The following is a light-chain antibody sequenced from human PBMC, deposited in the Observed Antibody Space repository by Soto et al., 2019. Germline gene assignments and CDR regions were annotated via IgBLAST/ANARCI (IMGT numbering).Light chain of an antibody. Sequence: QAVVPQPASVSGSPGQSITISCTGTSSDVGGYDYVSWYQQHPGKPPKIMIYEVSNRPSGVSSRFYGSKSGNTASLTISGLRAEDEADYYCSSYTSSLSVFGTGTKLTVL. V-gene: IGLV2-14*01. J-gene: IGLJ1*01. CDR2: EVS. CDR3: SSYTSSLSV. CDR1: SSDVGGYDY.